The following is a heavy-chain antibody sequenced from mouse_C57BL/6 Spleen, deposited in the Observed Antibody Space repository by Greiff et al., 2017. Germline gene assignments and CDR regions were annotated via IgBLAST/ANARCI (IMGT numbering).Heavy chain of an antibody. CDR3: ARTLWMDYDVSYYAMDY. V-gene: IGHV5-17*01. CDR1: GFTFSDYG. D-gene: IGHD2-4*01. Sequence: EVKLVESGGGLVKPGGSLKLSCAASGFTFSDYGMHWVRQAPEKGLEWVAYISSGSSTIYYADKVKGRFTISRDNAKNTLFRQMTSLRSEDTAMYYCARTLWMDYDVSYYAMDYWGQGTSVTVSS. J-gene: IGHJ4*01. CDR2: ISSGSSTI.